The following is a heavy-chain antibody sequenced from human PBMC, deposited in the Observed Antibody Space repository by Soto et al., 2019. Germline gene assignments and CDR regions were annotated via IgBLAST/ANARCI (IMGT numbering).Heavy chain of an antibody. D-gene: IGHD2-21*02. CDR1: GGSISSSSYF. J-gene: IGHJ5*02. CDR3: ARHPSDFWFDP. V-gene: IGHV4-39*01. Sequence: QLQLQESGPGLVKPSETLSLTCSVSGGSISSSSYFWGWIRQRPGKGLEWIGSINYSGSTYYNPSLKSRVTVSVDTSKNQFSLKLSSVTAADTAVYYCARHPSDFWFDPWGQGTLVTVSS. CDR2: INYSGST.